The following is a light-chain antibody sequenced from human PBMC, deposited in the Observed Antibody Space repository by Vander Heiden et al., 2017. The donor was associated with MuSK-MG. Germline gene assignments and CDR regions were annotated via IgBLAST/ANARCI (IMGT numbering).Light chain of an antibody. J-gene: IGKJ1*01. Sequence: EIVLTQSPGTLSLSPGERASLFCRASQSVSSSLAWYQQKPGQAPRLLIYGASSRATGIPDRFSGSGSATDFTLTISSLEHDDFAVYFCQHYGSSRTFGQGTKVEIK. CDR3: QHYGSSRT. V-gene: IGKV3-20*01. CDR2: GAS. CDR1: QSVSSS.